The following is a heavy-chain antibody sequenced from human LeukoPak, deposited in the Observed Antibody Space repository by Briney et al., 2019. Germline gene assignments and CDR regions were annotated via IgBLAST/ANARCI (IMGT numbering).Heavy chain of an antibody. CDR3: ASSGYCSGGSCYSWFDP. D-gene: IGHD2-15*01. V-gene: IGHV1-69*13. CDR2: IIPIFGTA. CDR1: GGTFSSYA. Sequence: SVTVSCTASGGTFSSYAISWVRQAPGQGLEWMGGIIPIFGTANYAQKFQGRVTITADESTSTAYMELSSLRSEDMAVYYCASSGYCSGGSCYSWFDPWGQGTLVTVSS. J-gene: IGHJ5*02.